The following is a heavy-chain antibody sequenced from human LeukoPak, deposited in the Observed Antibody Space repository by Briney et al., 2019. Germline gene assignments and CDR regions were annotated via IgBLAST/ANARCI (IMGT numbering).Heavy chain of an antibody. J-gene: IGHJ4*02. Sequence: GGSLRLSCAASGFTFSSYSMNWVRQAPGKGLEWVSYISSSSTIYYADSVKGRFTISRDNAKNSLYLQMNSLRDEDTAVYYCAREGSSSSQKYWGQGTLVTVSS. D-gene: IGHD6-13*01. CDR3: AREGSSSSQKY. CDR2: ISSSSTI. V-gene: IGHV3-48*02. CDR1: GFTFSSYS.